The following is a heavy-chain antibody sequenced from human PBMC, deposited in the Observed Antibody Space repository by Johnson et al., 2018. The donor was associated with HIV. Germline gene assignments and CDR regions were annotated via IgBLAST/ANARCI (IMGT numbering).Heavy chain of an antibody. CDR2: ISGSGGST. CDR3: AKYSSNWYGVNAFDI. CDR1: GFTFSSYA. V-gene: IGHV3-23*04. D-gene: IGHD6-13*01. Sequence: MQLVESGGGLVQPGGSLRLSCAASGFTFSSYAISWVRQAPGKRLEWVSSISGSGGSTDYADSVKGRFTISRDNSRDTLYVQMKSLRAEDTAVYYCAKYSSNWYGVNAFDIWGQGTMVTVSP. J-gene: IGHJ3*02.